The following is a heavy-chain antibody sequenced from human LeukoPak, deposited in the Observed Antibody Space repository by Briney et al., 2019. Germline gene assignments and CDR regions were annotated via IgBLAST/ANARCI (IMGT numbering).Heavy chain of an antibody. CDR3: AKSRTPGFDY. V-gene: IGHV3-23*01. Sequence: PGGSLRLSCATSGFTFDDYGMSWVRQAPGKGLGWVSFISGSGGNTYYADSVKGRFTISRDNSKNTLYLQMNRLRAEDTALYYCAKSRTPGFDYWGQGTLVTVSS. CDR1: GFTFDDYG. CDR2: ISGSGGNT. D-gene: IGHD2-15*01. J-gene: IGHJ4*02.